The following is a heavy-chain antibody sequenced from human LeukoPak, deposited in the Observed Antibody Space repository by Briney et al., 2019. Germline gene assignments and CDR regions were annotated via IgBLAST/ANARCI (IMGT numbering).Heavy chain of an antibody. Sequence: SETLSLTCTVSGGSISSGDYYWSWIRQPPGKGLEWIGYIYYSGSTYYNPSLKSRVTISVDTSKNQFSLKLSSVTAADTAVYYCARVDANWGVVDYWGQGTLVTVSS. CDR1: GGSISSGDYY. CDR2: IYYSGST. D-gene: IGHD7-27*01. J-gene: IGHJ4*02. V-gene: IGHV4-30-4*01. CDR3: ARVDANWGVVDY.